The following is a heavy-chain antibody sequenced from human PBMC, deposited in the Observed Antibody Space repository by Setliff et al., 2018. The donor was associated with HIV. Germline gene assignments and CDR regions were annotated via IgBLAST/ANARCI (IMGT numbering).Heavy chain of an antibody. D-gene: IGHD3-3*01. Sequence: SVKVSCKASGGTFSSYVINWVRQAPGQGLEWMGGAIPMLGIANHVHKFQGRVTITADKSTSTAYMELNSLRSEDTAVYYCVRGVQSPPHYSYYYMDVWGEGTMVTVSS. CDR1: GGTFSSYV. CDR3: VRGVQSPPHYSYYYMDV. CDR2: AIPMLGIA. J-gene: IGHJ6*03. V-gene: IGHV1-69*10.